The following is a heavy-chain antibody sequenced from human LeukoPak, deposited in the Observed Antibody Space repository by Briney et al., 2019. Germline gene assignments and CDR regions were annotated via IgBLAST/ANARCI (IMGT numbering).Heavy chain of an antibody. V-gene: IGHV3-30-3*01. CDR1: GFTFSSYA. J-gene: IGHJ4*02. D-gene: IGHD5-18*01. CDR3: AREGIQLWTYFDY. Sequence: GGSLRLSCAASGFTFSSYAMHWVRQAPGKGLEWVAVISYDGSNKYYADSVKGRFTISRDNSKNTLYLQMTSLRAEDTAVYYCAREGIQLWTYFDYWGQGTLVTVSS. CDR2: ISYDGSNK.